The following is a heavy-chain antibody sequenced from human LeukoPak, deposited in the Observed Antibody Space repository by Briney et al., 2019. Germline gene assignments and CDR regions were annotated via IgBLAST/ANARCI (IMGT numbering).Heavy chain of an antibody. CDR2: ISGSGGST. Sequence: PGGSLTLSCAASGFTFSSYAMSWLRQAPGKGLEWVSAISGSGGSTYYADSVKGQFTISRDNSKNTLYLQMNSLRAEDTAVYYCAKDIMTTVTTSADYWGQGTLVTVSS. V-gene: IGHV3-23*01. D-gene: IGHD4-17*01. J-gene: IGHJ4*02. CDR3: AKDIMTTVTTSADY. CDR1: GFTFSSYA.